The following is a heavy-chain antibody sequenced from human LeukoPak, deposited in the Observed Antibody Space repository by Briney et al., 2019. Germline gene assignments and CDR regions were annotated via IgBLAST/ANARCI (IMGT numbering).Heavy chain of an antibody. CDR2: ISYDGSNK. V-gene: IGHV3-30*03. D-gene: IGHD6-19*01. Sequence: GGSLRPSCAASGLTFSRYGMHWVRQAPGKGLEWVAVISYDGSNKYYADSVKGRFTISRDNSKNTLYLQMNSLRAEDTAVYYCARDSSGYFDYWGQGTLVTVSS. J-gene: IGHJ4*02. CDR3: ARDSSGYFDY. CDR1: GLTFSRYG.